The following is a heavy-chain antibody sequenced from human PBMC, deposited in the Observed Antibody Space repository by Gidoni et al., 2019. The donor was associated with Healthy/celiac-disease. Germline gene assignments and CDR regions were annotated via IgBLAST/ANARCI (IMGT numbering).Heavy chain of an antibody. CDR3: AGGLRFLEWLLAPSMDV. CDR2: IIPIVGTA. Sequence: QVQLVQSGAEVTKPGSSVKVSCKASVGTFSSYAISWVRQAPGQGLEWRGGIIPIVGTANYAQKFQGRVTITADESTSTAYMELSSLRSEDTAVYYCAGGLRFLEWLLAPSMDVWGQGTTVTVSS. CDR1: VGTFSSYA. D-gene: IGHD3-3*01. V-gene: IGHV1-69*01. J-gene: IGHJ6*02.